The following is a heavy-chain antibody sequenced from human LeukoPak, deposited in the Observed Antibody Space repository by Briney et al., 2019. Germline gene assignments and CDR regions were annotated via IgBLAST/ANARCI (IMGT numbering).Heavy chain of an antibody. J-gene: IGHJ4*02. V-gene: IGHV5-51*01. CDR2: IYPADSDT. CDR1: GYIFTTYW. CDR3: ARRPAFYFDY. D-gene: IGHD6-6*01. Sequence: GESLKISCQISGYIFTTYWIAWVRQMPGKGLEWMGVIYPADSDTKYSPSFQGQVTFSVDKSISTAYLQWNSLNASDTAIYYCARRPAFYFDYWGQGTLVTVSS.